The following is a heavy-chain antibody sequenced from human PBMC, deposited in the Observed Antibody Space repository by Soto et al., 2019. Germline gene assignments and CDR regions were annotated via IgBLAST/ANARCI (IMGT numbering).Heavy chain of an antibody. Sequence: QVQLQESGPGLVQPSETLSLTCTVSGGSVTSGPYYWSWIRQAPGKGLEWIGCIYYNGRTSYNPSLKSRVTISVDTSKNQFSLKLNSVTPADTAIYFFARDVSGPSDYWGQGTRVTVSS. CDR1: GGSVTSGPYY. CDR2: IYYNGRT. V-gene: IGHV4-61*01. D-gene: IGHD2-15*01. CDR3: ARDVSGPSDY. J-gene: IGHJ4*02.